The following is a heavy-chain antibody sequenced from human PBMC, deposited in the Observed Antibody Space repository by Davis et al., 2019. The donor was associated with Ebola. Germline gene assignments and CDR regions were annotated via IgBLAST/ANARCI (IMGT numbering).Heavy chain of an antibody. D-gene: IGHD6-13*01. CDR1: GYTFTGYD. Sequence: ASVKVSCKASGYTFTGYDINWVRQATGQGLEWMGWMNPNSGNTGYAQKLQGRVTMTTDTSTSTAYMELRSLRSDDTAVYYCARAIAAPNWFDPWGQGTLVTISS. CDR2: MNPNSGNT. V-gene: IGHV1-8*01. CDR3: ARAIAAPNWFDP. J-gene: IGHJ5*02.